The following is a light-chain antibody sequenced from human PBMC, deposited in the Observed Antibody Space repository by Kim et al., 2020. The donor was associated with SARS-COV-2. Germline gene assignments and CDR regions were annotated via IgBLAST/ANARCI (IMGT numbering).Light chain of an antibody. CDR2: EDN. CDR1: RGSSASNY. V-gene: IGLV6-57*03. Sequence: GQKANISRPRSRGSSASNYVQWYQQRPGSAPTTVIYEDNQRPSGVPDRFSGSIDSSSNSASLTISGLKTEDEADYYCQSYDSSNWVFGGGTQLTVL. J-gene: IGLJ3*02. CDR3: QSYDSSNWV.